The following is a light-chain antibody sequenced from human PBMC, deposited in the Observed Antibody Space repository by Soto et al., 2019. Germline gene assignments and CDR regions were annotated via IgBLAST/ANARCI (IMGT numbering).Light chain of an antibody. CDR3: CSYAGSSTFVV. CDR2: EGS. J-gene: IGLJ2*01. Sequence: QSALTQPASVSGSPGQSITISCTGTSNDVGSYNFVSWYQYHPGKAPKLMIYEGSKRPSGISDRFSGSKSGNTASLTISGLQAEDEADYYCCSYAGSSTFVVFGGGTKLTVL. V-gene: IGLV2-23*03. CDR1: SNDVGSYNF.